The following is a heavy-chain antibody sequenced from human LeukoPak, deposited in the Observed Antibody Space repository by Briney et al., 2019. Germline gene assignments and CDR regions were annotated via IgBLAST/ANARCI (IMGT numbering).Heavy chain of an antibody. J-gene: IGHJ4*02. CDR3: ARGLKTVAGPPFDY. CDR2: INHSGGTGST. D-gene: IGHD6-19*01. Sequence: SETLSLTCAVYGGSFSGYYWSWIRQPPGKGLEWIGEINHSGGTGSTKHNPSLKSRVTISADTSKNQFSLKVTSVTAADTAVYFCARGLKTVAGPPFDYWGQGTLVTVSS. V-gene: IGHV4-34*01. CDR1: GGSFSGYY.